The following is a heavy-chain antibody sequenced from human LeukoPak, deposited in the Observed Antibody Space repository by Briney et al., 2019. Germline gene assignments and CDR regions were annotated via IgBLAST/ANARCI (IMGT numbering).Heavy chain of an antibody. CDR1: GGSISSYY. CDR3: ARDFFGQQLAFYYYYGMDV. V-gene: IGHV4-34*01. D-gene: IGHD6-13*01. CDR2: INHSGST. Sequence: PSETLSLTCTVSGGSISSYYWSWIRQPPGKGLEWIGEINHSGSTNYNPSLKSRVTISVDTSKNQFSLKLSSVTAADTAVYYCARDFFGQQLAFYYYYGMDVWGQGTTVTVSS. J-gene: IGHJ6*02.